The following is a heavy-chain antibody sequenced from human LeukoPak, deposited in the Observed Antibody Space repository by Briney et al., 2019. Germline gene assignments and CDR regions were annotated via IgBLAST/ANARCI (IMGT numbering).Heavy chain of an antibody. J-gene: IGHJ4*02. CDR2: ISGSGGST. CDR3: AKDRRTGITGTLSYFDY. D-gene: IGHD1-7*01. V-gene: IGHV3-23*01. CDR1: GFTFSSYA. Sequence: PGGSLRLSCAASGFTFSSYAMSWVRQAPGKGLEWVSAISGSGGSTYYADSVKGRFTISRDNSKNTLYLQMNSLRAEDTAVYYCAKDRRTGITGTLSYFDYWGQGTLDTVSS.